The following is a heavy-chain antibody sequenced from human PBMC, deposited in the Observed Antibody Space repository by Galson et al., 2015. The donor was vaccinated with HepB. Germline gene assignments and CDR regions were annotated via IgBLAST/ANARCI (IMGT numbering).Heavy chain of an antibody. J-gene: IGHJ4*02. Sequence: SLRLSCAASGFTFSSYSMNWVRQAPGKGLEWVSYITSSSNTIYYADSVKGRFTISRDNAKNSLYLQMNSLRAEDTAVYYCARGHIVVVPAATPLDYWGQGTPVTVSS. CDR2: ITSSSNTI. CDR1: GFTFSSYS. V-gene: IGHV3-48*01. CDR3: ARGHIVVVPAATPLDY. D-gene: IGHD2-2*02.